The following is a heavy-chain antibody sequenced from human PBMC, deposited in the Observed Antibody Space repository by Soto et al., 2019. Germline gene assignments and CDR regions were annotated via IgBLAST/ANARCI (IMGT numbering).Heavy chain of an antibody. CDR2: ISYDEWTK. CDR1: GFAFNTHS. V-gene: IGHV3-30-3*02. D-gene: IGHD6-6*01. CDR3: AKEWEYHSSSGLWYLDL. J-gene: IGHJ2*01. Sequence: QGQLVESGGGVVQPGRSLRLSCAGSGFAFNTHSIHWVRQAPGKGLEWVAVISYDEWTKFYADSVKGRFTISRDNSENSVYLQMDFLRPDDTAVYYCAKEWEYHSSSGLWYLDLWGRGALVTVSS.